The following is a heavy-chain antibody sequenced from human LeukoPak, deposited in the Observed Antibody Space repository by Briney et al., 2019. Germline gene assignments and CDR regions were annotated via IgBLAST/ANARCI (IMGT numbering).Heavy chain of an antibody. CDR1: GGSISSSSYY. D-gene: IGHD4-17*01. CDR2: IYYSGST. V-gene: IGHV4-39*01. Sequence: SETLSLTCTVSGGSISSSSYYWGWIRQPPGKGLEWIGSIYYSGSTYYNPSLKSRVTISVDTSKNQFSLKLSSVTAADTAVYYCARRRLRYYYDYWGQGTLVTVSS. CDR3: ARRRLRYYYDY. J-gene: IGHJ4*02.